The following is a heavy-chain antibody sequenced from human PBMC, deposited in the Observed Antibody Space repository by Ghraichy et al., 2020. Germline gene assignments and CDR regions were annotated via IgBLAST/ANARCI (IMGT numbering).Heavy chain of an antibody. Sequence: GESLNISCTASGFTFGDYGMTWFRQTPGKGLEWVGLLRSRIHGGAPEYAASVKGRFTFSRDDSKSIAYLQMNSLKTEDTAVYYCTRDLYCSGGVCGYYGVDVWGQGTTVTVSS. J-gene: IGHJ6*02. V-gene: IGHV3-49*03. CDR3: TRDLYCSGGVCGYYGVDV. CDR2: LRSRIHGGAP. D-gene: IGHD2-8*02. CDR1: GFTFGDYG.